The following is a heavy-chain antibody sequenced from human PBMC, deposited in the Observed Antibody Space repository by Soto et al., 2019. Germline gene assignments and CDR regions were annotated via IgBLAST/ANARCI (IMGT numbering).Heavy chain of an antibody. V-gene: IGHV3-30*03. J-gene: IGHJ6*02. D-gene: IGHD6-19*01. Sequence: GGSLRLSCAASGFTFSSYGMHWVRQAPGKGLEWVAVISYDGSNKYYADSVKGRFTISRDNSKNTLYLQMNSLRAEDTAVYYCALLAVAGYYYYGMDVWGQGTTVTVSS. CDR2: ISYDGSNK. CDR3: ALLAVAGYYYYGMDV. CDR1: GFTFSSYG.